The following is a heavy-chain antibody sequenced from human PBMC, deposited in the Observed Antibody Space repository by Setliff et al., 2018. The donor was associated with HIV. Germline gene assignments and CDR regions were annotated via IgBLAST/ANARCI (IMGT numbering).Heavy chain of an antibody. Sequence: SETLSLTCAVYGGSFSGYYWSWIRQPPGKGLEWIGEINHSGSTNYNPSLKSRVTISVDTSKNQSSLKLSSVTAADTAVYYCARAEMSSSGYYRRRGNWFDPWGQGILVTVSS. D-gene: IGHD3-22*01. J-gene: IGHJ5*02. V-gene: IGHV4-34*01. CDR3: ARAEMSSSGYYRRRGNWFDP. CDR1: GGSFSGYY. CDR2: INHSGST.